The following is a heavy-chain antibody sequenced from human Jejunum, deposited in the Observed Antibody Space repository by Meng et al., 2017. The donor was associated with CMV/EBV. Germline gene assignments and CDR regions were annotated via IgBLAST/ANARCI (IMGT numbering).Heavy chain of an antibody. J-gene: IGHJ4*02. V-gene: IGHV3-53*01. CDR1: GFTVSSIY. Sequence: SGFTVSSIYLSWVRQAPGKGLEWVSTIYTGGSTFYADSVEGRFAISRDTAKNTLYLQMNSLRAEDTAIYYCAKGEGRPHYYFDYWGQGTLVTSPQ. D-gene: IGHD1-26*01. CDR2: IYTGGST. CDR3: AKGEGRPHYYFDY.